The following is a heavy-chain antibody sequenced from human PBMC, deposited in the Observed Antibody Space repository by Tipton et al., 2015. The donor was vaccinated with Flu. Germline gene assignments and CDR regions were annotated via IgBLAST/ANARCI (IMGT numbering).Heavy chain of an antibody. J-gene: IGHJ5*02. CDR2: INHSGST. D-gene: IGHD4-11*01. CDR3: ARGPYSNPPYNWFDP. CDR1: GGSFSGYY. V-gene: IGHV4-34*01. Sequence: TLSLTCAVYGGSFSGYYWSWIRQPPGKGLEWIGEINHSGSTNYNPSLKSRVTISVDTSKNQFSLKLSSVTAADTAVYYCARGPYSNPPYNWFDPWGQGTLVTVSS.